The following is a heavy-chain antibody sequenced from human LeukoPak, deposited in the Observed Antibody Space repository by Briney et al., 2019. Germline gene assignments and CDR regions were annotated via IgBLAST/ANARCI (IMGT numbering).Heavy chain of an antibody. Sequence: PGGSLRLSCAASGFTFSSYAMSWVRQAPGKGLEWVSAISGSGGSTYYADSVKGRFTISRDNSKNTLYLQMNSLRAEGTAVYYCAKDIFPWELTQLFDYWGQGTLVTVSS. CDR2: ISGSGGST. V-gene: IGHV3-23*01. J-gene: IGHJ4*02. CDR1: GFTFSSYA. CDR3: AKDIFPWELTQLFDY. D-gene: IGHD1-26*01.